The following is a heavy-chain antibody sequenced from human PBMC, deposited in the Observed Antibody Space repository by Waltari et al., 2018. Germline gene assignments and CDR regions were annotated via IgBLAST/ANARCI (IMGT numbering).Heavy chain of an antibody. D-gene: IGHD2-2*01. CDR1: GYTLTSYY. Sequence: QVQLVQSGAEVTKPGASVKVSCKALGYTLTSYYILWVRQAPGHGLEWMGQINPNSGDTNYARKFQDRVTMTRDTSVNTAYMVVGRLTYDDTAVYFCARESAFSTSWYPGFDPWGQGTLVTVAS. V-gene: IGHV1-2*06. CDR3: ARESAFSTSWYPGFDP. J-gene: IGHJ5*02. CDR2: INPNSGDT.